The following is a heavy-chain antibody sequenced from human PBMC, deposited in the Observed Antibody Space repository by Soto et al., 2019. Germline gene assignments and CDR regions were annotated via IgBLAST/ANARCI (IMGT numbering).Heavy chain of an antibody. D-gene: IGHD2-21*01. CDR2: IYNSVNI. V-gene: IGHV4-59*01. CDR1: GGSISGYY. Sequence: SETLSLTCTVSGGSISGYYWSWIRQPPGKGLEWIGFIYNSVNINYNRSLKSRVTISVDTSKNQFSLKLRSVTAADTAVYYCASDGGSYCGDDCYPSWFDPWGQGTLVTVSS. J-gene: IGHJ5*02. CDR3: ASDGGSYCGDDCYPSWFDP.